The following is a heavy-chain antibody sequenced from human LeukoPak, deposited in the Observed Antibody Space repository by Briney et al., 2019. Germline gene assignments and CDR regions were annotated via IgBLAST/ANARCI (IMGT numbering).Heavy chain of an antibody. J-gene: IGHJ4*02. V-gene: IGHV4-30-2*01. CDR2: IYHSGST. CDR3: ARGDGYDSKFDY. D-gene: IGHD3-22*01. Sequence: PSETLSLTCTVSGGSISSGDYYWSWIRQHPGKGLEWIGYIYHSGSTYYNPSLKSRVTISVDRSKNQFSLELSSVTAADTAVYYCARGDGYDSKFDYWGQGTLVTVSS. CDR1: GGSISSGDYY.